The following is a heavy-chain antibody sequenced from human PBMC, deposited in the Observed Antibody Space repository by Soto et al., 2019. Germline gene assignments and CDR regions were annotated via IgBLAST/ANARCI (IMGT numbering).Heavy chain of an antibody. V-gene: IGHV1-3*01. CDR3: ARGVGSGLSDY. J-gene: IGHJ4*02. Sequence: QVQLVQSGAEVKKPGASVKVSCKASGYTFTSYAMHWVRQAPGQRLEWVGWINAGNGNTKYSQKFQGRVTITRDTSASTAYMALSSLRSEDTAVYYCARGVGSGLSDYWGQGTLVTVSS. D-gene: IGHD1-26*01. CDR2: INAGNGNT. CDR1: GYTFTSYA.